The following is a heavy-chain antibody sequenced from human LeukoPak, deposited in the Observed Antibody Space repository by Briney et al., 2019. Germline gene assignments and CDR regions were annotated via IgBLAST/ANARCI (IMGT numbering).Heavy chain of an antibody. Sequence: VGSLRLSCAASGFTFSSYAVSWVRQAPGQGLEWVSAISGSGGSTYYADSVKGRFTISRDNSKNTLYLQMNSLRAEDTAVYYCAKSGIAAAGTFDYWGQGTLVIVSS. CDR2: ISGSGGST. J-gene: IGHJ4*02. CDR3: AKSGIAAAGTFDY. D-gene: IGHD6-13*01. CDR1: GFTFSSYA. V-gene: IGHV3-23*01.